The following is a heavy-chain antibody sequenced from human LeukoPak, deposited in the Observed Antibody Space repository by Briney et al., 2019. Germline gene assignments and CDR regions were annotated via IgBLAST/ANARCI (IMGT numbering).Heavy chain of an antibody. CDR1: GFTFSRYW. CDR2: VDTDGSST. Sequence: GGSLRLSCAASGFTFSRYWMHWVRQAPGKGLVWVSRVDTDGSSTSSADSVKGRFTISRDSAKNTLYLQMNSLRAEDTAVYYCARDGVATIPLDYWGQGTLVTVSS. D-gene: IGHD5-12*01. CDR3: ARDGVATIPLDY. V-gene: IGHV3-74*01. J-gene: IGHJ4*02.